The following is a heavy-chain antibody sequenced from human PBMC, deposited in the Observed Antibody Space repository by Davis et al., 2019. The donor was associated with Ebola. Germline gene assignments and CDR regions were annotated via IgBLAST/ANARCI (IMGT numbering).Heavy chain of an antibody. J-gene: IGHJ6*02. CDR1: GFRVSGPY. D-gene: IGHD3-10*01. Sequence: ESLKISCAASGFRVSGPYMSWIRQPPGQGLEWIGYLFYTGTAKYNPSLKSRLTMSADTSKNQFSLKLSSVTAADTAIYYCAREKGSYYGMDVWGPGTTVTVSS. V-gene: IGHV4-59*02. CDR2: LFYTGTA. CDR3: AREKGSYYGMDV.